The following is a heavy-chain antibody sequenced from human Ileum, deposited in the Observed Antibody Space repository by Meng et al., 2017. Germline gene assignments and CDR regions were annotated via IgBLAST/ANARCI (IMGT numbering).Heavy chain of an antibody. CDR1: STG. Sequence: VQLTASCPLLATLSVSWSLPCAVSSTGCSLCLQPQGKVLEWMGEIFQSGRTNSNQSLKSQVTISIVKSKSQISLQLSAVTAADTAVYSCATSNDRDVYYLGYWGQGTLVTVSS. V-gene: IGHV4-4*02. CDR2: IFQSGRT. D-gene: IGHD3-22*01. J-gene: IGHJ4*02. CDR3: ATSNDRDVYYLGY.